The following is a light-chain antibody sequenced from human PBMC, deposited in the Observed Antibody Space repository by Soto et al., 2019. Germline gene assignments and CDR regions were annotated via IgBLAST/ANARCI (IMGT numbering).Light chain of an antibody. CDR2: GAS. V-gene: IGKV3-15*01. Sequence: IVMTQSPATLSVSPGERATLSCRASQSVSSNLAWYQQKPGQAPRLLIYGASTRATGIPDRFSGSGSWTDFTLTISSLQSEDFAVYHCQQYNNWPPFFGQGTKLEI. J-gene: IGKJ2*01. CDR3: QQYNNWPPF. CDR1: QSVSSN.